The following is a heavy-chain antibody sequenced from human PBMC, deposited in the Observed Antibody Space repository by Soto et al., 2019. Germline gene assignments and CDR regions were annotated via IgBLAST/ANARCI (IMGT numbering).Heavy chain of an antibody. CDR2: ISGSGGST. Sequence: EVQLLESGGGLVQPGGSLRLSCAASGFTFSSYAMSWVRQAPGKGLEWVSVISGSGGSTYYADSVRGRFTISRDNSKNTLQLKMNSLRAEDTAVYYCATDRDGAAAGPTKFYGMDVWGQGTTVTVSS. D-gene: IGHD6-13*01. CDR1: GFTFSSYA. J-gene: IGHJ6*02. CDR3: ATDRDGAAAGPTKFYGMDV. V-gene: IGHV3-23*01.